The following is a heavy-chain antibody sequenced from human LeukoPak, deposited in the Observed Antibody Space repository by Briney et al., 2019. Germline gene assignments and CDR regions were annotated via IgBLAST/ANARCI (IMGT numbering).Heavy chain of an antibody. V-gene: IGHV3-23*01. D-gene: IGHD6-19*01. J-gene: IGHJ3*02. CDR1: AFTFSSYA. Sequence: GGSLRLSCAASAFTFSSYAMTWVRQAPGQGREWVSAISGSGSNTYYADSVKGRFTISRDNSKNTLYLQMHSLRAEDTAVYYCAKGRPSSAWYLDAFDIWGQGTMVTVSS. CDR3: AKGRPSSAWYLDAFDI. CDR2: ISGSGSNT.